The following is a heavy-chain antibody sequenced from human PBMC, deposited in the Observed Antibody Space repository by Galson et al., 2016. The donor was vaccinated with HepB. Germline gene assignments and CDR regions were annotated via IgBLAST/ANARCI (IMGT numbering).Heavy chain of an antibody. D-gene: IGHD1-26*01. CDR1: GFTFSSYD. Sequence: SLRLSCAASGFTFSSYDMSWVRQAPGKGLEWVSSIGSRGDDTYYADSVKGRFTVSRDDAKNTLYLQMNTLRVEDTAVYYCTRETRWYFDLWGRGTLLTVAS. CDR2: IGSRGDDT. V-gene: IGHV3-23*01. CDR3: TRETRWYFDL. J-gene: IGHJ2*01.